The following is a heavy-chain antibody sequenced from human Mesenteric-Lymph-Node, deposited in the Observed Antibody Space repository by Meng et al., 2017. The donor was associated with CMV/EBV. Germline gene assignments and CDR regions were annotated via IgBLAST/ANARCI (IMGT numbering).Heavy chain of an antibody. J-gene: IGHJ4*02. CDR3: AKDDGQWLAYYFDY. CDR1: GFTFSSYG. D-gene: IGHD6-19*01. CDR2: IRYDGSNK. V-gene: IGHV3-30*02. Sequence: GESLKISCAASGFTFSSYGMHWVRQAPGKGLEWVAFIRYDGSNKYYADSVKGRFTISRDNSKNTLYLQMNSLRAEDTAVYYRAKDDGQWLAYYFDYWGQGTLVTVSS.